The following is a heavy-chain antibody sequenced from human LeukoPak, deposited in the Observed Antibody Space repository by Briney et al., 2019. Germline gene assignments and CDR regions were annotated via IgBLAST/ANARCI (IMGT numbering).Heavy chain of an antibody. CDR3: ARGPARLYCSSTSCYKLDYYYYYYMDV. V-gene: IGHV4-34*01. D-gene: IGHD2-2*02. J-gene: IGHJ6*03. CDR1: GGSFSGYY. CDR2: INHGGST. Sequence: KPSETLSLTCAVYGGSFSGYYWSWIRQPPGKGRELIGEINHGGSTIYNPSLKSRVTISVDTSKNQFSLNLSSATAADTAVYYCARGPARLYCSSTSCYKLDYYYYYYMDVWGKGTTVTVSS.